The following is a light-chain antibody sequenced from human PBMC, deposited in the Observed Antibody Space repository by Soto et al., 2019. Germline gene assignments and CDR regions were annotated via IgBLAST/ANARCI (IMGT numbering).Light chain of an antibody. Sequence: WPQSPGGLPLPQGQKATLSCRASQSLAKIYLAGVQQRPGQAPRLLIYGATHWASGISERFGGSGSGSEFTLTISGLEPEDSAVYYCQYYGDSPTFGQGTKVEI. CDR1: QSLAKIY. J-gene: IGKJ1*01. V-gene: IGKV3-20*01. CDR3: QYYGDSPT. CDR2: GAT.